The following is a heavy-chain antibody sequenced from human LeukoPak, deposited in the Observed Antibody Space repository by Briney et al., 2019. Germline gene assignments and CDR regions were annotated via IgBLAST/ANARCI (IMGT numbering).Heavy chain of an antibody. CDR2: IYYSGST. CDR3: ARLRGAIFGVVISDAFDI. D-gene: IGHD3-3*01. J-gene: IGHJ3*02. V-gene: IGHV4-59*08. Sequence: SETLSLTCTVSGSSISSYYWSWIRQPPGKGLEWIGYIYYSGSTNYNPSLKSRVTISVDTSKNQFSLKLSSVTAADTAVYYCARLRGAIFGVVISDAFDIWGQGTMVTVSS. CDR1: GSSISSYY.